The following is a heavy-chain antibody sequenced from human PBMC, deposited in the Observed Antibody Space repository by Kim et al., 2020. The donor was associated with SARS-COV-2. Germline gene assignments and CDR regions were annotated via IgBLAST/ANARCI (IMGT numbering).Heavy chain of an antibody. D-gene: IGHD3-16*02. Sequence: ADTLKGRITNSRDNAQNTLYLQMNSLRAEDTAVYYSARGHLGELSSNDYWGQGTLVTVSS. J-gene: IGHJ4*02. CDR3: ARGHLGELSSNDY. V-gene: IGHV3-74*01.